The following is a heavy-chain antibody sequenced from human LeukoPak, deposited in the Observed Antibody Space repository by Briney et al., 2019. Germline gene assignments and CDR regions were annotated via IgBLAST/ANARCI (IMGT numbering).Heavy chain of an antibody. D-gene: IGHD4-17*01. CDR2: IRSKGDNHAT. J-gene: IGHJ5*02. CDR1: GFTFSGSA. V-gene: IGHV3-73*01. Sequence: PGGSLRLSCEASGFTFSGSAIHWVRQASGKGLEWIGRIRSKGDNHATAYAASVEGRFTIARNDSTNTAYLQTNRLTTDDTGMYYCASPTVATNAWGQGTLVTVSS. CDR3: ASPTVATNA.